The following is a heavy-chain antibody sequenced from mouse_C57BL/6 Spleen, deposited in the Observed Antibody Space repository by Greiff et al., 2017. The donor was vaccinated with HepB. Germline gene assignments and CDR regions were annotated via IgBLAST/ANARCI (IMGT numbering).Heavy chain of an antibody. CDR1: GYTFTDYE. V-gene: IGHV1-15*01. CDR2: IDPETGGT. D-gene: IGHD2-2*01. Sequence: VQLQQSGAELVRPGASVTLSCKASGYTFTDYEMHWVKQTPVHGLEWIGAIDPETGGTAYNQKFKGKAILTADKSSSTAYMELRSRTSEDSAVYYCTRDYGYDDYWGQGTTLTVSS. CDR3: TRDYGYDDY. J-gene: IGHJ2*01.